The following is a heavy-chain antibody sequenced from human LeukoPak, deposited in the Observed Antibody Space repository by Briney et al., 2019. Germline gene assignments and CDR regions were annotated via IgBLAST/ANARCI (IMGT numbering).Heavy chain of an antibody. CDR2: IYPGDSDT. D-gene: IGHD3-3*01. CDR3: ARPTYYDFWSGYYDRDVDAFDI. J-gene: IGHJ3*02. Sequence: GESLKISCKGSGYSFTSYWIGWVRQMPGKGLEWMRIIYPGDSDTRYSPPFQGQVTISADKSISTAYLQWSSLKASDTAMYYCARPTYYDFWSGYYDRDVDAFDIWGQGTMVTVSS. CDR1: GYSFTSYW. V-gene: IGHV5-51*01.